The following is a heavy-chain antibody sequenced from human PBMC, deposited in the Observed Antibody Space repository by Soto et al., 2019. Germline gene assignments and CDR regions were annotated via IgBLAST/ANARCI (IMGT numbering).Heavy chain of an antibody. J-gene: IGHJ6*02. CDR1: GFTFSSYG. V-gene: IGHV3-33*01. Sequence: GGSLRLSCAASGFTFSSYGMHWVRQAPGKGLEWVAVIWYDGSNKYYADSVKGRFTISRDNSKNTLYLQMNSLRAEDTAVYYCARERSGDSKDGGYYYYGMDVWGQGTTVTVSS. CDR2: IWYDGSNK. D-gene: IGHD2-21*02. CDR3: ARERSGDSKDGGYYYYGMDV.